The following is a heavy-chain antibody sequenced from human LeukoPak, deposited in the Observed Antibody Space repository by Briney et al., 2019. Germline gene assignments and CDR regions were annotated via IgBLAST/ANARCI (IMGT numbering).Heavy chain of an antibody. D-gene: IGHD4-17*01. V-gene: IGHV1-18*01. CDR2: ISGYNGNT. Sequence: ASVKVSCKTSGYRFNAYGISWVRQAPGQGLEWMGWISGYNGNTNYGEKVQGRLTMTLDTSTTTAYMELSGLRSDDTAVYYCARVFDFGDNGDDAFDTWGQGTLVTVSS. J-gene: IGHJ3*02. CDR3: ARVFDFGDNGDDAFDT. CDR1: GYRFNAYG.